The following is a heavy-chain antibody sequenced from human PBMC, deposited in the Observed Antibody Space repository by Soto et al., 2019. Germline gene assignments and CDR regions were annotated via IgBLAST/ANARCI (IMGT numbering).Heavy chain of an antibody. CDR2: ISGSGGST. D-gene: IGHD2-8*01. V-gene: IGHV3-23*01. J-gene: IGHJ4*02. Sequence: GGSLRLSCAASGFTFSSYAMSWVRQAPGKGLEWVSAISGSGGSTYYADSVKGRFTISRDNSKNTLYLQMNSLRAEDTAVYYCAKDLCLANGVCSAGGFDYWGQGTLVTVSS. CDR1: GFTFSSYA. CDR3: AKDLCLANGVCSAGGFDY.